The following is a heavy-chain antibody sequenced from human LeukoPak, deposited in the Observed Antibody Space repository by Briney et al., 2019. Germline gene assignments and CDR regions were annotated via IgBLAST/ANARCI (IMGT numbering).Heavy chain of an antibody. J-gene: IGHJ4*02. CDR2: INHSGST. CDR3: ARADDYIWGSYLAPRDYFDY. D-gene: IGHD3-16*02. CDR1: GGSFSGYY. Sequence: PSETPSLTCAVYGGSFSGYYWSWIRQPPGKGLEWIGEINHSGSTNYNPSLKSRVTISVDTSKNQFSLKLSSVTAADTAVYYCARADDYIWGSYLAPRDYFDYWGQGTLVTVSS. V-gene: IGHV4-34*01.